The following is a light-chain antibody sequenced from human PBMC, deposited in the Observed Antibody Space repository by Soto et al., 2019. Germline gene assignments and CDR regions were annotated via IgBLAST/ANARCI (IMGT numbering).Light chain of an antibody. J-gene: IGKJ1*01. V-gene: IGKV3-15*01. CDR1: QSVSSN. CDR3: QQYGSSPWT. CDR2: GAS. Sequence: EIVMTQSPATLSVSPGERATLSCRASQSVSSNLAWYQQKPGQAPRLLIYGASTRATGIPARFSGSGSGTDFILSISRLEPEDFAVYYCQQYGSSPWTFGQGTKV.